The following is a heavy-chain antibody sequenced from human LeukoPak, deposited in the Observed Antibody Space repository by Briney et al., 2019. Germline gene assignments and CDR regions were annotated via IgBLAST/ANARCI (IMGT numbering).Heavy chain of an antibody. J-gene: IGHJ4*02. V-gene: IGHV1-69*04. D-gene: IGHD2-15*01. CDR3: AREGWSTGGYFDY. Sequence: SVKVSCKASGGTFSSYAISWVRQAPGQGLEWMGRIIPILGIANYAQKFQGRVTITADKSTSTAYMELSSLRSEDTAVYYCAREGWSTGGYFDYWGQGTLVTVSS. CDR1: GGTFSSYA. CDR2: IIPILGIA.